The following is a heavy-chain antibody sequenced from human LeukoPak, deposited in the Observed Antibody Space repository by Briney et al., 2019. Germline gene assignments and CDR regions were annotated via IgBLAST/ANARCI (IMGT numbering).Heavy chain of an antibody. V-gene: IGHV4-4*07. Sequence: PSETLSLTCTVSGGSISSYYWSWIRQPAGKGLEWIGRIYTSGSTNYNPSLKSRVTMSVDTSKNQFSLKLSSVTAADTAVYYCARNSYYDNSGEGAFDIWGQGTMVTVSS. J-gene: IGHJ3*02. CDR2: IYTSGST. CDR1: GGSISSYY. CDR3: ARNSYYDNSGEGAFDI. D-gene: IGHD3-22*01.